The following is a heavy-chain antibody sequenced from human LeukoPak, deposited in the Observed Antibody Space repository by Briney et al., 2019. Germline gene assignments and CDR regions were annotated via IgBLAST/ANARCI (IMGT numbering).Heavy chain of an antibody. D-gene: IGHD2-2*01. CDR3: ARDRPHCSSTSCYDSAYYYGMDV. Sequence: AGGSLRLSCAASGFIFSNYWMTWVRQAPGKGLEWVASIKFDGSEKYYVDSAKGRFTISRDNAKNSLYLQMNSLRAEDTALYYCARDRPHCSSTSCYDSAYYYGMDVWGQGTTVTVSS. CDR2: IKFDGSEK. V-gene: IGHV3-7*01. CDR1: GFIFSNYW. J-gene: IGHJ6*02.